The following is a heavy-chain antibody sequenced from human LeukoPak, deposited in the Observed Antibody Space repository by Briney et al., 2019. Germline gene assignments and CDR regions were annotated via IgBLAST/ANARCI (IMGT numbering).Heavy chain of an antibody. V-gene: IGHV3-23*01. CDR1: GGTFSSYA. Sequence: GASVKVSCKASGGTFSSYAMSWVRQAPGRGLEWVSAIGGSGGSTYYADSVKGRFTVSRDDSKNTLYLQMNSLRAEDTAIYYCAKGRTSDYWGQGTLVTVSS. CDR3: AKGRTSDY. J-gene: IGHJ4*02. CDR2: IGGSGGST.